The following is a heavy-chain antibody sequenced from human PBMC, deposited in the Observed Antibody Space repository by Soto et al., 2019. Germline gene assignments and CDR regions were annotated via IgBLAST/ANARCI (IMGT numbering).Heavy chain of an antibody. CDR3: VRTHFDSGALDVYGMAV. CDR1: GQTFNRYW. J-gene: IGHJ6*02. CDR2: IKQDGSEE. V-gene: IGHV3-7*03. Sequence: DVQLAESGGGLVQPGGSLRLSCVASGQTFNRYWMSWVRQAPGKGLEWVANIKQDGSEEYYVDSVKGRFTISRDNAKKPLYRQRNSLRAEDTAMYDWVRTHFDSGALDVYGMAVWGQGTTVIVSS. D-gene: IGHD3-3*01.